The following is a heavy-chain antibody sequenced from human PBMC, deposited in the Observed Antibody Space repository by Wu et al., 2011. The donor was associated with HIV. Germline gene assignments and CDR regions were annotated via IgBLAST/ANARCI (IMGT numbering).Heavy chain of an antibody. CDR3: ARGDILTGAPEYYFDY. Sequence: VKKPGAVSEGLLQGFWIHLHRLLCALGATGPWTRLEWMGGIIPLYGTANYAQKFQGRVTISTDESSSTVYMALSSLRYEDTAVYYCARGDILTGAPEYYFDYWGPGNPGHRLL. D-gene: IGHD3-9*01. CDR2: IIPLYGTA. J-gene: IGHJ4*02. V-gene: IGHV1-69*05. CDR1: IHLHRLL.